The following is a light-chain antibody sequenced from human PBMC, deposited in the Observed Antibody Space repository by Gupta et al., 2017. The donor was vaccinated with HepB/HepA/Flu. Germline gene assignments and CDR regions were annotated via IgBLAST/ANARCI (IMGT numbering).Light chain of an antibody. CDR1: QDINNY. Sequence: IQMTQSPSSLSASVGDRVTITCQASQDINNYLNWYQQKPGKAPKLLISDASNLEAGVPSRFSGSGSGTHFTFTISGLQPEDLAPYYCQQYDDLPIFTFGPGTKVELK. J-gene: IGKJ3*01. V-gene: IGKV1-33*01. CDR3: QQYDDLPIFT. CDR2: DAS.